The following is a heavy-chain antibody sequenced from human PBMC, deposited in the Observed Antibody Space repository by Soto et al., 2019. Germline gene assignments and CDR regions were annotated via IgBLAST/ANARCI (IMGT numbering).Heavy chain of an antibody. D-gene: IGHD3-9*01. CDR2: ISGSAGST. V-gene: IGHV3-23*01. J-gene: IGHJ3*02. CDR1: GFTFSSYA. CDR3: AIDLILTGYYDSFDN. Sequence: GGSLRLSCAASGFTFSSYAMSWVRQAPGKGLEWVSAISGSAGSTYYADSVKGRFTISRDNSKNTLYLQMNSLRAEDTAVYYCAIDLILTGYYDSFDNLGQGTMVTVSS.